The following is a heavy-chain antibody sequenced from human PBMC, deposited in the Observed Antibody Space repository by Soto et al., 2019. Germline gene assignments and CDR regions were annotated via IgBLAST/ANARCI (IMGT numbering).Heavy chain of an antibody. CDR3: ARVVPGAEAWFGP. J-gene: IGHJ5*02. D-gene: IGHD2-2*01. CDR2: ISLYSDDT. V-gene: IGHV1-18*01. Sequence: QVQLVQSGGEVKRPGDSVKVSCKTSGYTFSNYGITWVRQAPGQPLEWLGWISLYSDDTNYAQKFQGRVSMTTDTSTTTAYMELRSLRSDDTAVYYCARVVPGAEAWFGPWGQGTLVTVSS. CDR1: GYTFSNYG.